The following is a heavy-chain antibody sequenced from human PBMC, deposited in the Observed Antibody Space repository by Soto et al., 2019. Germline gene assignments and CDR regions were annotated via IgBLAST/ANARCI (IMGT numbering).Heavy chain of an antibody. CDR1: GGSISSYY. CDR3: ARGRIAVGITNWFDH. Sequence: QVQLQESGPGLVKPSETLSLTCTVSGGSISSYYWSWIRQPPGKGLEWIGYIYYSGSTNYNPSLKSRVTISVDTSKNQFSLKLSSVTAADTAVYYCARGRIAVGITNWFDHWGQGTLVTVSS. CDR2: IYYSGST. J-gene: IGHJ5*02. D-gene: IGHD3-22*01. V-gene: IGHV4-59*01.